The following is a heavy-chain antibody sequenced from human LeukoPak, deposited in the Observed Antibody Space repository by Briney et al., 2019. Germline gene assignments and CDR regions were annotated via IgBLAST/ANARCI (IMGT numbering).Heavy chain of an antibody. CDR3: ARAFQSLGGLSLPDF. J-gene: IGHJ4*02. Sequence: ASVKVSCKASGYTFTGYYMHWVRQAPGQGLEWMGWIHPSTGNPTYAQGFTGRFVFSLDTSVSTTYLQISSLKAEDTAVYYCARAFQSLGGLSLPDFWGQGTLVTVSS. D-gene: IGHD3-16*02. V-gene: IGHV7-4-1*02. CDR1: GYTFTGYY. CDR2: IHPSTGNP.